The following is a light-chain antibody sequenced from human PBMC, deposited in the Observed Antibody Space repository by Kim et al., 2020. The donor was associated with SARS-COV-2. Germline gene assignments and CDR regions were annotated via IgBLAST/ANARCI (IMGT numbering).Light chain of an antibody. Sequence: EIVMTQSPATLSVSPGERATLSCRASQSVSSNLAWYQQKPGQAPRLLIYGASTRATGIPARFSGSGSGTEFTLTISSLQSEDFAVYYCQQYNNNRRTFGQGTKVDIK. CDR1: QSVSSN. CDR3: QQYNNNRRT. CDR2: GAS. V-gene: IGKV3-15*01. J-gene: IGKJ1*01.